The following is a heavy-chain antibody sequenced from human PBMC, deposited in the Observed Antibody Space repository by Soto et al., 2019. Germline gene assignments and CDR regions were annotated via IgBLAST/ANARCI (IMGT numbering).Heavy chain of an antibody. D-gene: IGHD3-22*01. CDR1: GTSISNYY. CDR2: IYYSGST. Sequence: SETLSLTCTVSGTSISNYYWSWIRQPPGKGLEWIGYIYYSGSTNYNPSLKSRATISADTSKKQFSLKVNSVTAADTAVYYCARGGNPTKSHYDSSGYNFDYWGQGTLVTVS. J-gene: IGHJ4*02. CDR3: ARGGNPTKSHYDSSGYNFDY. V-gene: IGHV4-59*01.